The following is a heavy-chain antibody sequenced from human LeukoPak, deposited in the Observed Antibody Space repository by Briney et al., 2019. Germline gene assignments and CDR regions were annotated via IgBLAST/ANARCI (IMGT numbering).Heavy chain of an antibody. D-gene: IGHD3/OR15-3a*01. Sequence: ASVKVSCKVSGYTLTELSMHWVRHAPGKGLEWMGGFDPEDGEAIYAQKFQGRVTMTEDTSTDTAYMELSSLRSEDTAVYYCATLGLYYGMDVWGQGTTVTVSS. CDR1: GYTLTELS. CDR2: FDPEDGEA. J-gene: IGHJ6*02. V-gene: IGHV1-24*01. CDR3: ATLGLYYGMDV.